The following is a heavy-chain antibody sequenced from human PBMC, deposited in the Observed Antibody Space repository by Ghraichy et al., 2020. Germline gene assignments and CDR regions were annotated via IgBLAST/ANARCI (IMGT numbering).Heavy chain of an antibody. Sequence: GGSLRLSCAASGFTFSSYSMNWVRQAPGKGLEWVSYISSSRSSIYYADSVKGRFTISRDNAKNSLYLQMNSLRDEDTAVYYCARGLPNPYYFDYWGQGTLVSVS. J-gene: IGHJ4*02. CDR3: ARGLPNPYYFDY. CDR2: ISSSRSSI. V-gene: IGHV3-48*02. CDR1: GFTFSSYS.